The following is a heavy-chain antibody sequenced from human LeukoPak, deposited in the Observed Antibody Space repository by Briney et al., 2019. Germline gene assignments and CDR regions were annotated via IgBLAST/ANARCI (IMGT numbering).Heavy chain of an antibody. J-gene: IGHJ4*02. V-gene: IGHV4-59*08. CDR3: ARLKPALRYFDWSNPFDY. CDR1: GGSISSYY. CDR2: IYYSGST. D-gene: IGHD3-9*01. Sequence: SETLSLTCTVSGGSISSYYWSWIRQPPGKGLEWIGYIYYSGSTNYNPSLKSRVTISVDTFKNQFSLKLSSVTAADTAVYYCARLKPALRYFDWSNPFDYWGQGTLVTVSS.